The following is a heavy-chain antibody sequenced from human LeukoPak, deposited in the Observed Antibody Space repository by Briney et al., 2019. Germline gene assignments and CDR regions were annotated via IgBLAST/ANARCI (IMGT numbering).Heavy chain of an antibody. CDR1: GGTFSSYT. J-gene: IGHJ1*01. V-gene: IGHV1-69*04. D-gene: IGHD1-26*01. Sequence: GASVKVSCKASGGTFSSYTISWVRQAPGQGLEWMGRIIPILGIANYAQKFQGRVTITTDKSTSTAYMELSSLRSEDPAVYYCARDELSQFQHWGKGTLVTVSS. CDR2: IIPILGIA. CDR3: ARDELSQFQH.